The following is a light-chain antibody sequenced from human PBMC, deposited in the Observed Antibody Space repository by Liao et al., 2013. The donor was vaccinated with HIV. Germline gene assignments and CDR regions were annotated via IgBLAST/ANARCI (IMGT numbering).Light chain of an antibody. V-gene: IGLV3-1*01. J-gene: IGLJ1*01. Sequence: SYELTQPPSVSVSPGQTASITCSGDKLGDKYACWYQQKPGQAPVLVIYYDSDRPSGIPERFSGSNSGNTATLTISGVEAGDEADYYCQVWDRSSDQYVFGVGTKVTVL. CDR1: KLGDKY. CDR2: YDS. CDR3: QVWDRSSDQYV.